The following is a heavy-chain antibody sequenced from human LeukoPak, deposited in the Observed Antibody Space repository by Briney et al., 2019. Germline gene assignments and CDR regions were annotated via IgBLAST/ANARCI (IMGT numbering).Heavy chain of an antibody. CDR2: INTNTGNP. J-gene: IGHJ4*02. CDR3: ARGPYLRLFISAGLDY. CDR1: GYTFTSYA. Sequence: VASVKVSCKASGYTFTSYAMNWVRQAPGQGLEWMGWINTNTGNPTYAQGFTGRFVFSLDTSVSTAYLQISSLKAEDTAVYYCARGPYLRLFISAGLDYWGQGTLVTVSS. D-gene: IGHD2-21*01. V-gene: IGHV7-4-1*02.